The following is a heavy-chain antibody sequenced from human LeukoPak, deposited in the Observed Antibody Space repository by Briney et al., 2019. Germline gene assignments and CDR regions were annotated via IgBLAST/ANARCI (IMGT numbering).Heavy chain of an antibody. Sequence: GRSLRLSCAASGFTFDDYAMHWVRQAPGKGLEWVSGISWNSGSIGYADSVKGRFTISRDNAKNSLYLQMNSLRAEDTALYYCAKSCDSSGYYYGGGFDYWGQGTLVTVSS. J-gene: IGHJ4*02. CDR1: GFTFDDYA. CDR2: ISWNSGSI. CDR3: AKSCDSSGYYYGGGFDY. D-gene: IGHD3-22*01. V-gene: IGHV3-9*01.